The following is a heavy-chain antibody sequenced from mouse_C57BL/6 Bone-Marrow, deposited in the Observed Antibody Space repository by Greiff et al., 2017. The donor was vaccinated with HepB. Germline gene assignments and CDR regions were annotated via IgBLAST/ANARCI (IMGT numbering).Heavy chain of an antibody. Sequence: EVHLVESGGDLVKPGGSLKLSCAASGFTFSSYGMSWVRQTPDKRLEWVATISSGGSYTYYPDSVKGRFTISRDNAKNTLYLQMSSLKSEDTAIYYCARSGGLGFAYWGQGTLVTVSA. J-gene: IGHJ3*01. V-gene: IGHV5-6*01. CDR1: GFTFSSYG. CDR2: ISSGGSYT. CDR3: ARSGGLGFAY. D-gene: IGHD1-3*01.